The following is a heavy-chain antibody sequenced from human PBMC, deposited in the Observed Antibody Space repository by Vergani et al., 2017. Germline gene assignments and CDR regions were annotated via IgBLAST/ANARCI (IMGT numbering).Heavy chain of an antibody. V-gene: IGHV4-39*01. CDR1: GASIRSSNYY. J-gene: IGHJ5*02. CDR3: ARHSTVEWLVKLGWIDP. D-gene: IGHD6-19*01. Sequence: QLQLQESGPGLVKPSATLSLTCSVPGASIRSSNYYWGWIRQPPGKGLEWIASIYYSGSTYYNPSLKSRVTISVDTSKNQFSLKLSSVTAADTAVYFCARHSTVEWLVKLGWIDPGGQGILVTVSS. CDR2: IYYSGST.